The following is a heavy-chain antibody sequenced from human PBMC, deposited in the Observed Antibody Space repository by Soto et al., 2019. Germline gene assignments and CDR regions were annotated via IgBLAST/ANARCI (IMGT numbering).Heavy chain of an antibody. CDR1: GFTFSSYS. Sequence: EVQLVESGGGLVQPGGSLRLSCAASGFTFSSYSMNWVRQAPGKGLEWVSYISSSSTTIYYADSVKGRFTISRDNAKNSLYMQMYSLRAEETAVYCCARDGSGGYGGDYWGQGTLVTVSS. J-gene: IGHJ4*02. D-gene: IGHD1-26*01. CDR3: ARDGSGGYGGDY. V-gene: IGHV3-48*01. CDR2: ISSSSTTI.